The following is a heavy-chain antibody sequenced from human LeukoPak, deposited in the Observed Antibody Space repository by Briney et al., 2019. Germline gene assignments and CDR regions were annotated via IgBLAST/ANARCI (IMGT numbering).Heavy chain of an antibody. CDR2: ISGSGGST. CDR1: GFTFSSYA. CDR3: ANALRGYSYGYYFDY. Sequence: PGGSLRLSCAASGFTFSSYAMSWVRQAPGKGLEWVSAISGSGGSTYYADSVKGRFTISRDNSKNTLYLQMNSLRAEDTAVYYCANALRGYSYGYYFDYWGQGTLVTVSS. J-gene: IGHJ4*02. D-gene: IGHD5-18*01. V-gene: IGHV3-23*01.